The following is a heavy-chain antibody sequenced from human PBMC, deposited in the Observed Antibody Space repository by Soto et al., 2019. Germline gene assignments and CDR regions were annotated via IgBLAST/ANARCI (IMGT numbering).Heavy chain of an antibody. Sequence: LRLSCSASGFTFSSYAMHWVRQAPGKGLEYVSAISSNGGSTYYADSVKGRFTISRDNSKNTLYLQMSSLRAEDTAVYYCVKDQGGHKYYFDYWGQGTLVTVSS. D-gene: IGHD3-16*01. CDR3: VKDQGGHKYYFDY. CDR1: GFTFSSYA. CDR2: ISSNGGST. J-gene: IGHJ4*02. V-gene: IGHV3-64D*06.